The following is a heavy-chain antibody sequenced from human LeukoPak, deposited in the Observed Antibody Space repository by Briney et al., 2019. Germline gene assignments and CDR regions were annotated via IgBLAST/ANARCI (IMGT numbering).Heavy chain of an antibody. Sequence: SETLSLTCAVYGGSFSGYYWSWIRQPPGKGLEWIGEINHNGSTNYNPSLKSRVTISVDTSKNQFSLKLSSVTAADTAVYYCARSTAMVRGKSVLQHWGQGTLVTVSS. CDR2: INHNGST. CDR3: ARSTAMVRGKSVLQH. V-gene: IGHV4-34*01. D-gene: IGHD3-10*01. J-gene: IGHJ1*01. CDR1: GGSFSGYY.